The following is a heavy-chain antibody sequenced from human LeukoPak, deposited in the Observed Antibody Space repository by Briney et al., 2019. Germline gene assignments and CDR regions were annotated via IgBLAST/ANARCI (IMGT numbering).Heavy chain of an antibody. J-gene: IGHJ6*03. CDR1: GYTFTGYY. D-gene: IGHD1-26*01. V-gene: IGHV1-2*02. CDR2: INPNSGGT. Sequence: GASVKVSCKASGYTFTGYYMHWVRQAPGQGLEWMGWINPNSGGTNYAQKFQGRVTMTRDTSISTAYMELSRLRSDDTAVYYCARVGGSYSRYYYYMDVWGKGTTVTVSS. CDR3: ARVGGSYSRYYYYMDV.